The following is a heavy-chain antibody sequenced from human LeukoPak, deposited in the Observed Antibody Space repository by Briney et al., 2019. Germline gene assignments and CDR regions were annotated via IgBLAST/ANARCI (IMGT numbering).Heavy chain of an antibody. CDR1: GGSISSYY. J-gene: IGHJ6*03. Sequence: SETLSLTCTVSGGSISSYYWSWIRQPPGKGLEWIGYIYYSGSTNYNPSLKSRVTISVDTSKNQFSLKLSSVTAADTAVYYCARDQLEYCSSTCCYTRGPYYYYMDVWGKGTTVTVSS. CDR3: ARDQLEYCSSTCCYTRGPYYYYMDV. CDR2: IYYSGST. D-gene: IGHD2-2*02. V-gene: IGHV4-59*01.